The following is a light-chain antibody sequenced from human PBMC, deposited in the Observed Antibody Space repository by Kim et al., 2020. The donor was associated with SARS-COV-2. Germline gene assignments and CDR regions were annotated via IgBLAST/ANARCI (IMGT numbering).Light chain of an antibody. Sequence: AWGQKVRITCQGDRRRSYYASWNQQKRGQGPVLVIYGKNNRPSGIPDRFSGYSAGNTDSLTITGAQAEEEADYYCNSRDSSGNYVVFGGGTQLTVL. CDR3: NSRDSSGNYVV. CDR1: RRRSYY. V-gene: IGLV3-19*01. CDR2: GKN. J-gene: IGLJ2*01.